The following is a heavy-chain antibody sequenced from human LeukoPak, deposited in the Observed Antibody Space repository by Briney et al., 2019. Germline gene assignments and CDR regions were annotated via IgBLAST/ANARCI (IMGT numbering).Heavy chain of an antibody. V-gene: IGHV3-23*01. CDR3: VRRMRSGSCFDY. D-gene: IGHD3-3*01. J-gene: IGHJ4*02. CDR1: GFTFSNYD. CDR2: ISGTDGST. Sequence: TGGSLRLSCAASGFTFSNYDMSWVRQAPGKGLEWVSGISGTDGSTSYVDSVKGRFTISRDNSKNTLYLQMNSLRAEDTAVYYCVRRMRSGSCFDYWGQGTLLTVSS.